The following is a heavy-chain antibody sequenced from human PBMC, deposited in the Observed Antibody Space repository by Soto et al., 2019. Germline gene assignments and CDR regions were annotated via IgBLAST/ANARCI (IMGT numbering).Heavy chain of an antibody. CDR2: IYYSGST. D-gene: IGHD3-16*02. V-gene: IGHV4-30-4*01. CDR3: ARSHPLSPFDY. J-gene: IGHJ4*02. Sequence: PSETLSLTCTVSGGSISSGDYYWSWIRQPPGKGLECIGYIYYSGSTYYNPSLKSRVTISVDASKNQFSLKLSSVTAADTAVYYCARSHPLSPFDYWGQGTLVTISS. CDR1: GGSISSGDYY.